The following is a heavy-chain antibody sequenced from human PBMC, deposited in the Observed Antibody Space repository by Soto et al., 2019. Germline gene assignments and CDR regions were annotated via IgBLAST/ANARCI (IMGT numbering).Heavy chain of an antibody. J-gene: IGHJ4*02. Sequence: ASVKVSCKVSGYTLTELSMHWVRQSPGKGLEWMGGFDPEDSKTVYAQEFQDRVTMTEDTSTDTAYMELNSLRSEDAAVYYCVILTGGMATIAARLDYWGQGTLVTVSS. CDR1: GYTLTELS. CDR2: FDPEDSKT. V-gene: IGHV1-24*01. D-gene: IGHD6-6*01. CDR3: VILTGGMATIAARLDY.